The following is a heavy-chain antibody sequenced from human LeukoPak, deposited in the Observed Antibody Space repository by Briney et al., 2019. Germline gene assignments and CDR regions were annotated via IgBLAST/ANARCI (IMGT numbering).Heavy chain of an antibody. Sequence: SETLSLTCTVSGDSISSDTYYCSWFRQPPGKGLEWIGYIYYSGSTYYNPSLKSRVTISVDTSKNQFSLKLSSVTAADTAVYYCTFWSGFGGWFDPWGQGTLVTVSS. V-gene: IGHV4-61*01. CDR2: IYYSGST. J-gene: IGHJ5*02. D-gene: IGHD3-3*01. CDR1: GDSISSDTYY. CDR3: TFWSGFGGWFDP.